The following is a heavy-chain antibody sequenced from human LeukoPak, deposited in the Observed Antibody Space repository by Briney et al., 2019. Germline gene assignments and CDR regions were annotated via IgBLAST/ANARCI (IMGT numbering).Heavy chain of an antibody. CDR1: GGSINGNDYY. D-gene: IGHD2-8*01. V-gene: IGHV4-39*01. J-gene: IGHJ6*03. CDR2: IYYTGST. Sequence: SETLSLTCTVSGGSINGNDYYLGWIRQPPGKGLEWIGSIYYTGSTYYNPSLKSRVTISVDTSKNQFFLRLSSVTAADTALYYCARTNYYFYYMDVWGRGTTVTVSS. CDR3: ARTNYYFYYMDV.